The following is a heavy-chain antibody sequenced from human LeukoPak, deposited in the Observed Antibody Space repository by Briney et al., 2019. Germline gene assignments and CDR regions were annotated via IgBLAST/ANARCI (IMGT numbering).Heavy chain of an antibody. J-gene: IGHJ6*03. Sequence: SQTLSLTCTVSGGSISSGSYYWSWIRQPAGKGLEWIGRIYTIGSTNYNPSLKSRVTISVDTSKNQFSLKLSSVTAADTAVYYCAREWLPPYYYYYMDVWGKGTTVTVSS. V-gene: IGHV4-61*02. D-gene: IGHD3-22*01. CDR2: IYTIGST. CDR3: AREWLPPYYYYYMDV. CDR1: GGSISSGSYY.